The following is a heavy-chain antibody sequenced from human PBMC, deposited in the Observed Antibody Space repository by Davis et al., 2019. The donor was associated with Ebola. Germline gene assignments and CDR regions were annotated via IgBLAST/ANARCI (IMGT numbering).Heavy chain of an antibody. CDR1: GFTFSSID. Sequence: GESLKISCVASGFTFSSIDMTWVRQAPGKGLEWLSYISSSGDTTYYADSVKGRFTISRDNAKNSLYLQVNSLRDEDTAVYYCVREGYWSLDYWGQGTLVTVSS. V-gene: IGHV3-48*02. CDR3: VREGYWSLDY. J-gene: IGHJ4*02. D-gene: IGHD1-1*01. CDR2: ISSSGDTT.